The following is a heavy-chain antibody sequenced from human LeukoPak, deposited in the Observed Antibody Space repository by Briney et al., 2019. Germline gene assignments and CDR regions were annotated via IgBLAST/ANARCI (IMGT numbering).Heavy chain of an antibody. CDR1: GYTFTGYY. CDR3: ARVAAAAGRLLYYFDY. Sequence: ASVKVSCKASGYTFTGYYMHWVRQAPGQGLERMGWINPNSGGTNYAQKFQGRVTMTRDTSISTAYMELSRLRSDDTAVYYCARVAAAAGRLLYYFDYWGQGTLVTVSS. D-gene: IGHD6-13*01. CDR2: INPNSGGT. J-gene: IGHJ4*02. V-gene: IGHV1-2*02.